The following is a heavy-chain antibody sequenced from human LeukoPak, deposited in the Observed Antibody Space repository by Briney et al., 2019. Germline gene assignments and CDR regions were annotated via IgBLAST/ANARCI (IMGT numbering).Heavy chain of an antibody. CDR2: IWYDGNNK. D-gene: IGHD3-10*01. CDR1: GFTFSSYG. CDR3: AKELPLGFGELDY. V-gene: IGHV3-33*06. J-gene: IGHJ4*02. Sequence: PGRSLRLSCAASGFTFSSYGMHWVRQAPGKGLEWVAVIWYDGNNKYYADSVKGRFTISRDNSKNTLYLQMNSLRAEDTAVYYCAKELPLGFGELDYWGQGTLVTVSS.